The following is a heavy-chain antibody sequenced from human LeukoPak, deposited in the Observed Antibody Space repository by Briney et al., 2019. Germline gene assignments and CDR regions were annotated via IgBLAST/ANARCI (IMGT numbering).Heavy chain of an antibody. CDR1: GFNFGYYW. D-gene: IGHD3-3*01. CDR2: IHSGGRDT. CDR3: ASFTIFGPYYYYYYMDV. Sequence: PGGSLRLSCGASGFNFGYYWMHWVRQVPGKGLVWVSRIHSGGRDTTYAESVKGRFTISRDNAKNSLYLQMNSLRAEDTAVYYCASFTIFGPYYYYYYMDVWGKGTTVTVSS. V-gene: IGHV3-74*03. J-gene: IGHJ6*03.